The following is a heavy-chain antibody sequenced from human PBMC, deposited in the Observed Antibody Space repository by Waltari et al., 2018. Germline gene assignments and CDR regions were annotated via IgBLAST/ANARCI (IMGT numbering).Heavy chain of an antibody. CDR1: GYSISSGYY. D-gene: IGHD2-8*01. CDR3: ARLLNGAFDF. Sequence: QVQLQELGPGLEKPSETLSLTCAVSGYSISSGYYWGWIRQPPGKGLEWIGRIYHSGSTYYNPALKSRVTISVDTSKNQFSLKLSSVTAADTAVYYCARLLNGAFDFWGQGTMVTVSS. CDR2: IYHSGST. V-gene: IGHV4-38-2*01. J-gene: IGHJ3*01.